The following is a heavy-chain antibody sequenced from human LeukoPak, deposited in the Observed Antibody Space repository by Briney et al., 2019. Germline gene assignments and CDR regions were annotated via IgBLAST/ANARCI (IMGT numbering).Heavy chain of an antibody. J-gene: IGHJ3*02. D-gene: IGHD2-8*01. Sequence: GESLKISCKGSGYSFTSYWIGWVRQMPGKGLEWMGIIYPGDSDTRYSPSFQGQVTISADKSISTAYLQWSSLKASDTAMYYCARQDCTNGVCYPARLDFDIWGRGTMVTVSS. CDR1: GYSFTSYW. CDR2: IYPGDSDT. V-gene: IGHV5-51*01. CDR3: ARQDCTNGVCYPARLDFDI.